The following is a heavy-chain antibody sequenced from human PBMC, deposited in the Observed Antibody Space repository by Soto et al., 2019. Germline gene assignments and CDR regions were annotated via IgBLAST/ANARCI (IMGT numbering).Heavy chain of an antibody. CDR3: ASSPYTAMAIYYYYGMDV. D-gene: IGHD5-18*01. Sequence: SETLSLTCAVYGGSFSGYYWSWIRQPPGKGLEWIGEINHSGSTNYNPSLTSRVTISVDTSKHQFSLKLSSVTAADTAVYYCASSPYTAMAIYYYYGMDVWGQGTTVTVSS. CDR2: INHSGST. V-gene: IGHV4-34*01. J-gene: IGHJ6*02. CDR1: GGSFSGYY.